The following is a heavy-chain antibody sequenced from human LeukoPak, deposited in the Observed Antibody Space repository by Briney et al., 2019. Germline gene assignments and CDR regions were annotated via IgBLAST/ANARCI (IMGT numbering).Heavy chain of an antibody. CDR2: INHSGST. D-gene: IGHD3-3*01. J-gene: IGHJ5*02. CDR3: ARGTRITIFGVVMRNWFDP. Sequence: SETLSLTCTFSGGSISSYHWNWIRQTPGKGLEWIGEINHSGSTNYNPSLKSRVTISVDTSKNQFSLKLSSVTAADTAVYYCARGTRITIFGVVMRNWFDPWGQGTLVTVSS. CDR1: GGSISSYH. V-gene: IGHV4-34*01.